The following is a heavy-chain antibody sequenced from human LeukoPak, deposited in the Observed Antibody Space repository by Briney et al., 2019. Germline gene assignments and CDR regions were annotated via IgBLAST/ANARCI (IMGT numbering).Heavy chain of an antibody. V-gene: IGHV5-51*01. CDR2: IYPGDSDT. D-gene: IGHD1-26*01. J-gene: IGHJ4*02. Sequence: GVSLKISCKGSGYSFTSYWIGWVRQMPGKGLEWMGIIYPGDSDTRYSPSFQGQVTISADKSISTAYLQWSSLKASDTAMYYCASPALGSTQSEYYFDYWGQGTLVTVSS. CDR1: GYSFTSYW. CDR3: ASPALGSTQSEYYFDY.